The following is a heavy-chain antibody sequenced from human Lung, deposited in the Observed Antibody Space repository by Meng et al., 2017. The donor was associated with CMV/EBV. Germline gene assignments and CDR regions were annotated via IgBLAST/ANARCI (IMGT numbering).Heavy chain of an antibody. J-gene: IGHJ4*01. CDR2: IDNDDGRST. V-gene: IGHV3-74*01. D-gene: IGHD1-26*01. CDR3: ARGLQESLGWEMGY. Sequence: EVQLVESGGGLIQLGGSLRLSCAVSGFTLRSYWMHWVRQAPGKGLEWVSRIDNDDGRSTSYADSVKGRFTISRDSAKNTLYLQMNSLRVEDTAVYYCARGLQESLGWEMGYWGLGTLVTVSS. CDR1: GFTLRSYW.